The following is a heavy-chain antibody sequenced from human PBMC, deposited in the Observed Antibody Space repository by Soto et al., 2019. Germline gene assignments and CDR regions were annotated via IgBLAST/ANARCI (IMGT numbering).Heavy chain of an antibody. CDR1: GYTFTSYG. D-gene: IGHD3-9*01. V-gene: IGHV1-18*01. CDR3: AREDRYYDILTGYYIRGAFDI. Sequence: ASVKVSCKAPGYTFTSYGISWVRQAPGQGLEWMGWISAYNGNTNYAQKLQGRVTMTTDTSTSTAYMELRSLRSDDTAVYYCAREDRYYDILTGYYIRGAFDIWGQGTMVTVSS. CDR2: ISAYNGNT. J-gene: IGHJ3*02.